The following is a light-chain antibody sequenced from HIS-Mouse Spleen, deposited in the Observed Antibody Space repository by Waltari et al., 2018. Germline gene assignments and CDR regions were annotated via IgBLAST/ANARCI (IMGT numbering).Light chain of an antibody. V-gene: IGKV3-20*01. J-gene: IGKJ1*01. Sequence: EIVLTQSPGTPSLSPGERATLSCRASQSVSSSYLAWYQQKPGQAPRFLIYGASSRATGIPDRFSGSGSGTDFTLTISRLEPEDFAVYYCQQYGSSPWTFGQGTKVEIK. CDR1: QSVSSSY. CDR2: GAS. CDR3: QQYGSSPWT.